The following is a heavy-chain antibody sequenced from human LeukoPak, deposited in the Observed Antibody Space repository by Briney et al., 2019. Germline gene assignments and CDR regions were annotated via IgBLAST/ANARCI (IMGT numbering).Heavy chain of an antibody. CDR1: GFTFSSYG. Sequence: PGRSLRLSCAASGFTFSSYGMHWVRQAPGKGLEWVALIWFDGSNKYYADSVKGRFTISRDKSKNTLYLQMNSLRAEDMAVYYCARDPGYCFNGVCPDDAFDIWSQGSMVTVSS. CDR3: ARDPGYCFNGVCPDDAFDI. D-gene: IGHD2-8*01. J-gene: IGHJ3*02. V-gene: IGHV3-33*01. CDR2: IWFDGSNK.